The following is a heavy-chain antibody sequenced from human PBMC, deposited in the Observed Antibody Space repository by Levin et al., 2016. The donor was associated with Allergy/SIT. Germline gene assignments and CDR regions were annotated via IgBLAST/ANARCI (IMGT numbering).Heavy chain of an antibody. V-gene: IGHV4-59*01. J-gene: IGHJ4*02. CDR2: IYYSGST. CDR3: ARGRGAVAG. Sequence: SETLSLTCTVSGGSISSYYWSWIRQPPGKGLEWIGYIYYSGSTNYNPSLKSRVTISVDTSKNQFSLKLSSVTAADTAVYYCARGRGAVAGWGQGTLVTVSS. CDR1: GGSISSYY. D-gene: IGHD6-19*01.